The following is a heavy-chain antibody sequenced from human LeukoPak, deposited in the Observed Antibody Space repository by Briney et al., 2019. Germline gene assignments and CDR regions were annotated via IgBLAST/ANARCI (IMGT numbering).Heavy chain of an antibody. D-gene: IGHD6-13*01. CDR3: ARVPPTGIAAAGTNFDY. J-gene: IGHJ4*02. CDR1: GFTFSSYE. V-gene: IGHV3-48*03. CDR2: ISSSGSTI. Sequence: PGGSLRLSCAASGFTFSSYEMNWVRQAPGKGLEWVSYISSSGSTIYYADSVKGRFTISRDNAKNSLYLEMNSLRAEDTAVYYCARVPPTGIAAAGTNFDYWGQGTLVTVSS.